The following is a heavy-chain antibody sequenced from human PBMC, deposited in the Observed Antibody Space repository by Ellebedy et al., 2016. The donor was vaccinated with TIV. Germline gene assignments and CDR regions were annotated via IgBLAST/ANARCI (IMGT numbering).Heavy chain of an antibody. D-gene: IGHD1-26*01. CDR2: INPSGRST. CDR1: GYTFSTYY. Sequence: AASVKVSCKSSGYTFSTYYMHWVRQAPGQGLERMGIINPSGRSTTYAQKFQGRVTMTRDTSTSTLYMEMRSLRSEDTAVYFCARGGSFHEVSYYYYGMDVWGRGTTVTVSS. J-gene: IGHJ6*02. CDR3: ARGGSFHEVSYYYYGMDV. V-gene: IGHV1-46*01.